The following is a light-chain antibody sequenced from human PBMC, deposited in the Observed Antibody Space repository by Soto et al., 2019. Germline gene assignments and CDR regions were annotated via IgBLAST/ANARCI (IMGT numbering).Light chain of an antibody. Sequence: EIVMTQSPATLSVSPGERATLSRRASQSVSSNLAWYQQKPGQAPRLLIYGASTRATGIPARFSGSGSGTEFTLTISSLQSEDFAVYYCQQYNNWPPGTFGQGTKQEIK. CDR1: QSVSSN. J-gene: IGKJ2*01. V-gene: IGKV3-15*01. CDR3: QQYNNWPPGT. CDR2: GAS.